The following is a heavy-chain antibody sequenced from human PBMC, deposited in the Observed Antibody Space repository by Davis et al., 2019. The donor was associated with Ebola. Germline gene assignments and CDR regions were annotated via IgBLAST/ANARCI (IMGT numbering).Heavy chain of an antibody. Sequence: AASVKVSCKASGYTFTSYGISWVRQAPGQGLEWMGRIIPILGIANYAQKFQGRVTITADKSTSTAYMELRSLRSDDTAVYYCAREYGSGWGIFDYWGQGTLVTVSS. D-gene: IGHD6-19*01. CDR3: AREYGSGWGIFDY. CDR2: IIPILGIA. J-gene: IGHJ4*02. V-gene: IGHV1-69*04. CDR1: GYTFTSYG.